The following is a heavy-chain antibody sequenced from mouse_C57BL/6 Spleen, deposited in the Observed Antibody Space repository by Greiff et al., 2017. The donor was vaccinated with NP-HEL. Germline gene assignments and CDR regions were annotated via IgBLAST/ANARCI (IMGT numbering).Heavy chain of an antibody. CDR2: IYPGDGDT. CDR1: GYAFSSYW. J-gene: IGHJ3*01. CDR3: ASMDLFAY. V-gene: IGHV1-80*01. Sequence: QVQLKESGAELVKPGASVKISCKASGYAFSSYWMNWVKQRPGKGLEWIGQIYPGDGDTNYNGKFKGKATLTADKSSSTAYMQLSSLTSEDSAVYFCASMDLFAYWGQGTLVTVSA. D-gene: IGHD1-1*02.